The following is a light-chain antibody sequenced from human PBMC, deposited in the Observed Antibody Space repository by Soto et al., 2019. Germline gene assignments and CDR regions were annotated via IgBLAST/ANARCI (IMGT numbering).Light chain of an antibody. Sequence: QLTQSPSSLSASVGDRVTITCRASQGISSYLAWYQQKPGKAPKLLIYAASTLQSGVPSRFSGSGSGTDFTLTISSLQPEDFATYYCQQLNSFPRTFGQGTKLEIK. CDR2: AAS. J-gene: IGKJ2*01. CDR3: QQLNSFPRT. V-gene: IGKV1-9*01. CDR1: QGISSY.